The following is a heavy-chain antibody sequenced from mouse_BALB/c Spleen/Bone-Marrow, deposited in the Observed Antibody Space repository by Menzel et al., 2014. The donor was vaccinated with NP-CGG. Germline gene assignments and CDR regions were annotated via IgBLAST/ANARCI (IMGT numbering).Heavy chain of an antibody. CDR2: ISGVSSTI. D-gene: IGHD1-1*01. V-gene: IGHV5-17*02. CDR1: GFTFSNFG. J-gene: IGHJ4*01. Sequence: EVMLVESGGGLVQPGGSRKLSCAASGFTFSNFGIHWVRQAPEKGLEWVAYISGVSSTIYYADTVKGRFTISRDNPKNPLFLQMTSLRSEDTAMYYCARSTWSYYNGMDYWGQGTSVTVSS. CDR3: ARSTWSYYNGMDY.